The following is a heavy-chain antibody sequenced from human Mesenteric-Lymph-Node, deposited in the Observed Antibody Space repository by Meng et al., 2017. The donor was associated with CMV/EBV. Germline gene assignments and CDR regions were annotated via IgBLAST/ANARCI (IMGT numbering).Heavy chain of an antibody. D-gene: IGHD6-13*01. CDR1: GFTFSTYA. CDR3: ARVSAAVLYGMDV. CDR2: ISTRSSNK. V-gene: IGHV3-21*01. Sequence: GESLKISCAASGFTFSTYAMNWVRQAPGKGLEWVSSISTRSSNKYYADSLKGRFTISRDNAKNSLHLQMNSLTAEDTAVYYCARVSAAVLYGMDVWGQGTTVTVSS. J-gene: IGHJ6*02.